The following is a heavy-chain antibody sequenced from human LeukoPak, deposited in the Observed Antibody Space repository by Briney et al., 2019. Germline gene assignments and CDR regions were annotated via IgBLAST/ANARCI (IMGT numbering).Heavy chain of an antibody. D-gene: IGHD1-26*01. J-gene: IGHJ4*02. V-gene: IGHV3-11*03. CDR1: GFTFSDYY. CDR3: ARISGIYVFDY. CDR2: ISSSTYT. Sequence: GGSLRLSCAASGFTFSDYYMSWIRQAPGKGLEWVSYISSSTYTNYADSVKGRFTISRDNAKNSMSLQMNSLRAEDTAVYYCARISGIYVFDYWGQGTLVTVSS.